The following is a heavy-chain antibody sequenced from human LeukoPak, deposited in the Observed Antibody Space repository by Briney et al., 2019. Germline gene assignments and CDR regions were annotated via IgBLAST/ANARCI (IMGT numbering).Heavy chain of an antibody. CDR3: ATVLYYYDSSGYYRPDAFDI. Sequence: SQTLSLTCTVSGGSISSGDYYWSWIRQPPGKGLEWIGYIYYSGSTYYNPSLKSRVTISVDTSKNQLSLKLSSVTAADTAVYYCATVLYYYDSSGYYRPDAFDIWGQGTMVTVSS. D-gene: IGHD3-22*01. J-gene: IGHJ3*02. CDR1: GGSISSGDYY. CDR2: IYYSGST. V-gene: IGHV4-30-4*01.